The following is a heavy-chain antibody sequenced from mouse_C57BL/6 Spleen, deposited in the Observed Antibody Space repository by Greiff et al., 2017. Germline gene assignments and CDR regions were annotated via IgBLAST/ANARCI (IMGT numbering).Heavy chain of an antibody. CDR1: GFSFTSSG. V-gene: IGHV2-2*01. Sequence: VKLVESGPGLVQPSQSLSITCTVSGFSFTSSGVHWVRQSPGKGLEWLGVIWSGGSTDYTAAFISRLSISKDNSKSQVFFKMNSLQADDTAIYYCARMGDGFIYAMDYWGQGTSVTVSS. CDR2: IWSGGST. CDR3: ARMGDGFIYAMDY. J-gene: IGHJ4*01. D-gene: IGHD2-3*01.